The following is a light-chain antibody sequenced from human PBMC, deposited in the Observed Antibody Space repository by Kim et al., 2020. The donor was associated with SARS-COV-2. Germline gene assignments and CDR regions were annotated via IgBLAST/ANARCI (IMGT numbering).Light chain of an antibody. CDR2: DAS. CDR1: QSVSSS. J-gene: IGKJ3*01. Sequence: EIVLTQSPATLSLSPGDRATLSCRASQSVSSSLAWYQQKPGQAPRLLIYDASSRATGIPARFSGSGSGTDFTLTISSLEPEDFAVYYCQKRTNWPRTFGPGTKVDIK. CDR3: QKRTNWPRT. V-gene: IGKV3-11*01.